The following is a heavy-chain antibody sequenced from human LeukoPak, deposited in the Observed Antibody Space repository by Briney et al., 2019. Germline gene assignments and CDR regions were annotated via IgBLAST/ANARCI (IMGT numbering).Heavy chain of an antibody. J-gene: IGHJ5*02. D-gene: IGHD1-26*01. CDR1: GGSIRSYY. V-gene: IGHV4-59*01. CDR2: IYHIGST. Sequence: PSETLSLTCTVSGGSIRSYYWSWIRQPPGKGLECIGYIYHIGSTNYNPSLKSRVTISLDTSKSQFSLKLTSVTPADTAVYYCARGGIVGSRTNWFDPWGQGILVTVSS. CDR3: ARGGIVGSRTNWFDP.